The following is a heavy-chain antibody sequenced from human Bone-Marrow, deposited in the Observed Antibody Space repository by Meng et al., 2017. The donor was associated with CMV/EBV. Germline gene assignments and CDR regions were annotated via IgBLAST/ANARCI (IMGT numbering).Heavy chain of an antibody. CDR3: ARERYNWNYHLGMDV. J-gene: IGHJ6*02. V-gene: IGHV4-4*07. CDR2: IYTSGST. Sequence: SETLSLTCTVSGGSISSYYWSWIRQPPGKGLEWIGRIYTSGSTNYNPSLKSRVTISVDTSKNQFSLKLSSVTAADTAVYYCARERYNWNYHLGMDVWGQGTTVTGSS. D-gene: IGHD1-20*01. CDR1: GGSISSYY.